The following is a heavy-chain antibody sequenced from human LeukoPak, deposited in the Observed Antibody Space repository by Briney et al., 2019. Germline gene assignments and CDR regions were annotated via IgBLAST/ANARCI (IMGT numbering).Heavy chain of an antibody. CDR1: GFVFSNTW. D-gene: IGHD4-11*01. Sequence: GGSLRLSCAASGFVFSNTWMNWVRQAPGKGLVWVSRINSDGSSIVYADSVKGRFTISRDNAKSTMYLQMNSLRGDDSAVYYCVRDWYYSTDYWGQGTLVPVSS. CDR3: VRDWYYSTDY. CDR2: INSDGSSI. V-gene: IGHV3-74*01. J-gene: IGHJ4*02.